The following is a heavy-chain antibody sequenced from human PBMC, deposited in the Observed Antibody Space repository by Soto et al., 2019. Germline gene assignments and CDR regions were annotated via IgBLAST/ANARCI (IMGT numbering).Heavy chain of an antibody. V-gene: IGHV1-69*01. Sequence: QVQLIQSEAEVKKPGSSVRVSCTASGGIFGSHGFSWVRQAPGQRLEWVGGFIPIFRTLPYTEKFQARVRIAADESTNTVYLDLSSLTSEDTAVYCCVRDRRIYYSDPHDEFVASDYEVWGQGTMVSVSS. CDR1: GGIFGSHG. D-gene: IGHD3-22*01. CDR3: VRDRRIYYSDPHDEFVASDYEV. CDR2: FIPIFRTL. J-gene: IGHJ3*01.